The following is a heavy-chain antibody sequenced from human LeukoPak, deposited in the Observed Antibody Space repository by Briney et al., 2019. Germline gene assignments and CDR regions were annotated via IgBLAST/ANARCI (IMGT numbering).Heavy chain of an antibody. Sequence: PGGSLRLSCAASGFTFSSYGMHWVRQAPGKGLEWVAVISYDGSNKYYADSVKGRFTISRDNSKNTLYLQMNSLRAEDTAVYYCAKEPQSLVLWFGEFSVNYYYYYYMDVWGKGTTVTVSS. J-gene: IGHJ6*03. CDR1: GFTFSSYG. CDR3: AKEPQSLVLWFGEFSVNYYYYYYMDV. V-gene: IGHV3-30*18. CDR2: ISYDGSNK. D-gene: IGHD3-10*01.